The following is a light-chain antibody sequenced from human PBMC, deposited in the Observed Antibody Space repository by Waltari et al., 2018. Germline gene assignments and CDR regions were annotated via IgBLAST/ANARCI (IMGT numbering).Light chain of an antibody. V-gene: IGKV1-5*03. J-gene: IGKJ4*01. Sequence: DIQMTQSPSTLSASVGDRVTITCRASQSISSWLAWYQQKPGKAPKLLIYKASSLESGVPSRFSGSGSGAEFTLTISSLQPDDFATYYCQQYNSYSLTFGGGTKVEIK. CDR3: QQYNSYSLT. CDR1: QSISSW. CDR2: KAS.